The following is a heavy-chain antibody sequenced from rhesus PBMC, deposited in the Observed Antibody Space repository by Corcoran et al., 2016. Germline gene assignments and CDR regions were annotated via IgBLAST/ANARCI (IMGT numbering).Heavy chain of an antibody. CDR3: AREYYYSGSYPDY. V-gene: IGHV4-122*02. D-gene: IGHD3-16*01. J-gene: IGHJ4*01. Sequence: QVQLQESGPGLVKPSATLSLTCAVSGGSISSGYSSWIWIRQPPGKGLEVIGYITYSGSTSYNPSLKSRVTSSRDTSKNQFSLKLSSVTAADTAVYYCAREYYYSGSYPDYWGQGVLVTVSS. CDR2: ITYSGST. CDR1: GGSISSGYSS.